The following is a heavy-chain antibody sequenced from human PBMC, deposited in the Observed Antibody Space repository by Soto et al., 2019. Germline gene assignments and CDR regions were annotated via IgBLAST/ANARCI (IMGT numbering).Heavy chain of an antibody. CDR1: GGSVNNYY. CDR2: IDHSEIT. J-gene: IGHJ4*02. CDR3: ARTPGGAPSDYYFDY. V-gene: IGHV4-59*02. Sequence: SETLSLTCTVSGGSVNNYYWNWIRQSPGKEPEWIGYIDHSEITSYNPSLNNRVTISLDTSKNQFSLNLNSVTAADTAVYYCARTPGGAPSDYYFDYWGLGTLVTVSS. D-gene: IGHD4-17*01.